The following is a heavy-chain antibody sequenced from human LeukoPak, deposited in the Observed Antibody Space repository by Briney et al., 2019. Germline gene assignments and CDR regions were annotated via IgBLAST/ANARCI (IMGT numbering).Heavy chain of an antibody. CDR3: ARGFPYYDYIWGSYRLKGGDAFDI. J-gene: IGHJ3*02. Sequence: GASVKVSCKASGYSFTDYYMHWVRQAPGQGLEWMGWINPNSGGTNYAQKFQGRVTMTRDTSISTAYMELSRLRSDDTAVYYCARGFPYYDYIWGSYRLKGGDAFDIWGQGTMVTVSS. D-gene: IGHD3-16*02. V-gene: IGHV1-2*02. CDR2: INPNSGGT. CDR1: GYSFTDYY.